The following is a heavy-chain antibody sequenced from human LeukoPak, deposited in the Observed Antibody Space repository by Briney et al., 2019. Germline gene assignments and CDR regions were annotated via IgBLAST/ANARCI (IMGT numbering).Heavy chain of an antibody. V-gene: IGHV4-30-4*01. CDR1: GGSISSGDYY. D-gene: IGHD3-22*01. J-gene: IGHJ6*02. CDR2: IYYSGST. Sequence: PSETLSLTCTVSGGSISSGDYYWSWIRQPPGKGLEWIGYIYYSGSTYYNPSLKSRVTISVDTSKNQFSLKLSSATAADTAVYYCARSLRVVIRNGYYYYGMDVWGQGTTVTVSS. CDR3: ARSLRVVIRNGYYYYGMDV.